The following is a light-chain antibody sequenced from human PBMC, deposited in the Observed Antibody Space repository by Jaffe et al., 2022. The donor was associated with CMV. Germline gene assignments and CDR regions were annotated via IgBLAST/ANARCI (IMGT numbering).Light chain of an antibody. J-gene: IGKJ1*01. CDR3: QQYNDWPRT. V-gene: IGKV3-15*01. Sequence: EIVMTQSPATLSVSPGERATLSCRASQSVSSNLAWYQQKPGQAPRLLIYGASTRATGIPATFNGSGSGTEFTLAISSLQSEDFAVYYCQQYNDWPRTFGQGTRVEIK. CDR2: GAS. CDR1: QSVSSN.